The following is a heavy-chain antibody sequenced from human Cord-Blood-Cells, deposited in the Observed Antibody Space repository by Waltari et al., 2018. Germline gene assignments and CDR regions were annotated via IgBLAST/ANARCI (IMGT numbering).Heavy chain of an antibody. CDR2: IHQSGST. D-gene: IGHD6-6*01. J-gene: IGHJ4*02. CDR3: ARGPARPV. CDR1: GGSFSGYY. Sequence: QVQLQQWGAGLLKPSETLSLTCAVYGGSFSGYYWRWLRQAPGEGLAWIGEIHQSGSTNDNPSHKSRVTISVDTSKNQCALKRSSVTAADTAVYYCARGPARPVWGQGTLVTVSS. V-gene: IGHV4-34*01.